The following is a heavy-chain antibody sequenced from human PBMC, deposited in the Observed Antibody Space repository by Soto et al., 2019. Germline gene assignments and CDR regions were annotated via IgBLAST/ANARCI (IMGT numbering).Heavy chain of an antibody. Sequence: EVQLLESGGGLVQPGGSLRLSCAASGFTFSSYAMSWVRQAPGKGLEWVSAISGSGGSTYYADSVKGRFTISRDNSKNTLYLQMNSLRAEDTAVYYCAGTKDYGDYDSYFHYMDVWGKGTTVTVSS. V-gene: IGHV3-23*01. D-gene: IGHD4-17*01. CDR2: ISGSGGST. J-gene: IGHJ6*03. CDR3: AGTKDYGDYDSYFHYMDV. CDR1: GFTFSSYA.